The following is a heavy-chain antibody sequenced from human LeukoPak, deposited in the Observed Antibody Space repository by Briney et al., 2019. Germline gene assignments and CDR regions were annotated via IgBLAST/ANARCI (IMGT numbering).Heavy chain of an antibody. J-gene: IGHJ4*02. CDR2: IRSKANSYAT. CDR1: GFTFSGSA. CDR3: TTTVVTGDFDY. V-gene: IGHV3-73*01. Sequence: GGSLRLSCAASGFTFSGSAMHWVRQASGKGLEWVGRIRSKANSYATAYAASVKGRFTISRDDSKNTAYLQMNSLKTEDTAVYHCTTTVVTGDFDYWGQGTLVTVSS. D-gene: IGHD4-23*01.